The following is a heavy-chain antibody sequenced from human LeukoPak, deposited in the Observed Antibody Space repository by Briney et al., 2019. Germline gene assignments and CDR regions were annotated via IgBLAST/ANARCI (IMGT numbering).Heavy chain of an antibody. J-gene: IGHJ4*02. Sequence: GGSLRLSCAASGFTVSSNYMSWVRQAPGKGLEWVSVIYSGGSTYYADSVKGRFTISRDNSKNTLYLQMNSLRAEDTAVYYCAREVEENDFWSGPPYYFDYWGQGTLVTVSS. D-gene: IGHD3-3*01. CDR2: IYSGGST. CDR1: GFTVSSNY. V-gene: IGHV3-53*01. CDR3: AREVEENDFWSGPPYYFDY.